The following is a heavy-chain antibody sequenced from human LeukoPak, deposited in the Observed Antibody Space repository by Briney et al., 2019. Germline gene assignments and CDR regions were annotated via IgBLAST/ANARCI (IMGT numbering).Heavy chain of an antibody. CDR1: GGSFSGYY. J-gene: IGHJ6*02. V-gene: IGHV4-34*01. CDR2: INHSGST. Sequence: SETLSLTCAVYGGSFSGYYWSWIRQPPGKGLEWTGEINHSGSTNYNPSLKSRVTISVDTSKNQFSLKLSSVTAADTAVYYCARGDYYYGMDVWGQGTTVTVSS. CDR3: ARGDYYYGMDV.